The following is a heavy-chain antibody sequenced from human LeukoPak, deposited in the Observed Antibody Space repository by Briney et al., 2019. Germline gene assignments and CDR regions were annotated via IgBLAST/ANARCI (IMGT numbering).Heavy chain of an antibody. J-gene: IGHJ5*02. CDR2: IYTSGST. CDR3: ARLLPSYESHRGWFDP. CDR1: GGSISSYY. D-gene: IGHD5-18*01. Sequence: SSETLSLTCTVFGGSISSYYWSWIRQPAGKGLEWIGHIYTSGSTNYNPSLKSRVTMSVDTSKNHLSLKLSSVTAADTAVYYCARLLPSYESHRGWFDPWGQGTLVTVSS. V-gene: IGHV4-4*07.